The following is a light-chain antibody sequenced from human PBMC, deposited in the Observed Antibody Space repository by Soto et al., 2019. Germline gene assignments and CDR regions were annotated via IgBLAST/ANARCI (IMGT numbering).Light chain of an antibody. CDR3: QQYDSYLGT. Sequence: IQMTQSPSTLSASVGDTVTITCRASQRISGWLAWYQQKPGKAPKLLIYDVSSLLRGVPSRFSGSGSGTELTLTISSLQPDDFATYYCQQYDSYLGTFGQGTKVEL. CDR1: QRISGW. CDR2: DVS. V-gene: IGKV1-5*01. J-gene: IGKJ1*01.